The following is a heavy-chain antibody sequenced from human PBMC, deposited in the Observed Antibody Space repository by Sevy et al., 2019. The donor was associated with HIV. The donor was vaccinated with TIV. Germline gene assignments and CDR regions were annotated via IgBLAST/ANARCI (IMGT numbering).Heavy chain of an antibody. CDR3: ANYYGSGSYSHRYMDV. Sequence: GGSLRLSCAASGFTFSSYAMSWVRQAPGKGLEWVSAISGSGGSTYYADSVKGRFTISRDNSKNTLYLQMNSLRAEDTAVYYCANYYGSGSYSHRYMDVWGKGTTVTVSS. J-gene: IGHJ6*03. D-gene: IGHD3-10*01. V-gene: IGHV3-23*01. CDR1: GFTFSSYA. CDR2: ISGSGGST.